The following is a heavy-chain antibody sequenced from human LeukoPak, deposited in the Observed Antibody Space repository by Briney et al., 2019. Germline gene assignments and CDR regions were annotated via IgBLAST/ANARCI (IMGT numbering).Heavy chain of an antibody. J-gene: IGHJ6*03. CDR3: ARGSTSPNYYYYMDV. D-gene: IGHD2-2*01. CDR1: GGTFSSYA. CDR2: IIPIFGTA. Sequence: ASVKVSCKASGGTFSSYAISWVRQAPGQGLEWMGGIIPIFGTANYAQKFQGRVTITADESTNTAYMELSSLRSEDTAVYYCARGSTSPNYYYYMDVWGKGTTVTVSS. V-gene: IGHV1-69*13.